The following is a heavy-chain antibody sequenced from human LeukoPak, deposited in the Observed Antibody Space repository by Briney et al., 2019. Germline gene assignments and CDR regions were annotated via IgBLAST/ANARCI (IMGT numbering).Heavy chain of an antibody. J-gene: IGHJ6*02. D-gene: IGHD1-26*01. V-gene: IGHV3-30*18. Sequence: GGSLRLSCAASGFAFSTYGMHWVRQAPGKGLEWVAITTYDGTNKYYAESLKGRFTISRDNSKNTLYLQMNSLRAEDSAVYYCAKPIWSSGTYTTRIYYGMDVWGQGTTVTVSS. CDR3: AKPIWSSGTYTTRIYYGMDV. CDR2: TTYDGTNK. CDR1: GFAFSTYG.